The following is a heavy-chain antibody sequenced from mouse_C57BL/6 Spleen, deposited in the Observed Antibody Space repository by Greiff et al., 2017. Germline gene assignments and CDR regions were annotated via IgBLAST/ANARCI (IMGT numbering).Heavy chain of an antibody. V-gene: IGHV1-15*01. D-gene: IGHD4-1*01. CDR1: GYTFTDYE. CDR3: TRRGGTFDY. CDR2: IDPETGGT. Sequence: QVQLKQSGAELVRPGASVTLSCKASGYTFTDYEMHWVKQTPVHGLEWIGAIDPETGGTAYNQKFKGKAILTADKSSSTAYMELRSLTSEDSAVYYCTRRGGTFDYWGQGTTLTVSS. J-gene: IGHJ2*01.